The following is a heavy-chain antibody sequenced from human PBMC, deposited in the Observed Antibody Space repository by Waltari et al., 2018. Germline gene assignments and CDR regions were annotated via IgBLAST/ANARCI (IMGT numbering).Heavy chain of an antibody. V-gene: IGHV3-23*04. CDR2: ISGSGGST. CDR1: GFTFSSYA. Sequence: EVQLVESGGGLVQPGGSLRLSCAASGFTFSSYAMSWVRQAPGKGLEWVSAISGSGGSTYYAASVKGRFTISRDNSKNTLYLQMNSLRAEDTAVYYCAKDPGRGYSGYDSYGMDVWGQGTTVTVSS. D-gene: IGHD5-12*01. J-gene: IGHJ6*02. CDR3: AKDPGRGYSGYDSYGMDV.